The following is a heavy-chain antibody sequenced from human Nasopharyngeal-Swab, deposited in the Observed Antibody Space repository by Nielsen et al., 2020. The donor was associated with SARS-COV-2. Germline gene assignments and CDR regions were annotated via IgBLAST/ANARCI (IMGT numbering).Heavy chain of an antibody. Sequence: SETLSLTCTVSGGSISSYYWSWIRQPPGKGLEWIGHIFYSGSTNYNPSLKSRVTISMDTSRNQFSLKLSSVTAADTAVYYCARLLSGTKPPHDAFDIWGQGTMVTVSS. D-gene: IGHD1-26*01. J-gene: IGHJ3*02. CDR3: ARLLSGTKPPHDAFDI. CDR2: IFYSGST. V-gene: IGHV4-59*08. CDR1: GGSISSYY.